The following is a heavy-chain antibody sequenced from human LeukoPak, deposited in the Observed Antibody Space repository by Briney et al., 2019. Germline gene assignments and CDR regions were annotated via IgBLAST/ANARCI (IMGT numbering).Heavy chain of an antibody. CDR1: GFTFSSYA. V-gene: IGHV3-23*01. J-gene: IGHJ1*01. Sequence: GGSLRLSCAASGFTFSSYAMSWVRQAPGKGLEWVSTISGSGTSTYYADSGKGRFTISRDISKSTPYLQMDSLRADGTAVYHCAKDWWDEWGQGSLVTVSS. D-gene: IGHD1-26*01. CDR3: AKDWWDE. CDR2: ISGSGTST.